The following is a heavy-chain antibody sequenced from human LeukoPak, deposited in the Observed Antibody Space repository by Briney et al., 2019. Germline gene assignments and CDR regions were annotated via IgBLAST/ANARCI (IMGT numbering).Heavy chain of an antibody. Sequence: LAGGSLRLSCAASGSTFSSYAMSWVRQAPGKGLEWVSAISGSGGSTYYADSVKGRFTISRDNSKNTLYLQMNSLRAEDTAVYYCARCTSGSSLRPYYFDYWGQGTLVTVSS. V-gene: IGHV3-23*01. CDR2: ISGSGGST. J-gene: IGHJ4*02. CDR1: GSTFSSYA. D-gene: IGHD1-26*01. CDR3: ARCTSGSSLRPYYFDY.